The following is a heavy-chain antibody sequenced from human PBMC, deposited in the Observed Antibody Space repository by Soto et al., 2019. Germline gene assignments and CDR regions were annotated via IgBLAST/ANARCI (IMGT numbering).Heavy chain of an antibody. Sequence: PSETLSLTCTVSGGSISSGGYYWSWIRQHPGKGLEWIGYIYYSGSTYYNPSLKSRVTISVDTSKNQFSLMLSSLTAADTSVYYWARSSQYSMTTFVYWGPGTLVTVSS. CDR1: GGSISSGGYY. D-gene: IGHD4-17*01. CDR3: ARSSQYSMTTFVY. V-gene: IGHV4-31*03. J-gene: IGHJ4*02. CDR2: IYYSGST.